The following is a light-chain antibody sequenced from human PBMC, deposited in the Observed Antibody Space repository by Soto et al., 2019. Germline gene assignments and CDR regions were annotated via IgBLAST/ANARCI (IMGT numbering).Light chain of an antibody. Sequence: DIQMTQSPSTLSGSVGDRVTITCRASQTTSSWLAWYQQKRGKAAKLLIYKASTLKSGVPSRFSGSGSGTEFTLTISSLQPDDFATYYCQHYNSYSEAFGQGTKVDSK. CDR1: QTTSSW. J-gene: IGKJ1*01. V-gene: IGKV1-5*03. CDR3: QHYNSYSEA. CDR2: KAS.